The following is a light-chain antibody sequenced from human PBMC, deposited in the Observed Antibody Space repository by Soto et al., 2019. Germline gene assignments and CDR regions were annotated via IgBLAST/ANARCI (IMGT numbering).Light chain of an antibody. J-gene: IGKJ1*01. V-gene: IGKV1-5*03. CDR1: QSISGW. Sequence: DIPMTQSPSTLSASVGDRVTITCRASQSISGWLAWYQQKPGKAPKVLIYKASNLESGVPSRFSGSGSGTEFTLTISSLQPDDFATYYCQQYNSYSGTFGQGTKVEVK. CDR2: KAS. CDR3: QQYNSYSGT.